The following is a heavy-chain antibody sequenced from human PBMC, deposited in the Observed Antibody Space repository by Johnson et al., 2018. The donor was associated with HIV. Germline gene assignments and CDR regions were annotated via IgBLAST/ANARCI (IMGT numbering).Heavy chain of an antibody. J-gene: IGHJ3*02. CDR2: ISGSGGRT. V-gene: IGHV3-23*01. D-gene: IGHD3-22*01. Sequence: EVQLLESGGGLVQPGGSLRLSCAASGFTFSSHAMSWVRQAPGKGLEWVSGISGSGGRTYYVDSVKGRFTISRDNSENTLYLQMGSLRADDTAVYFCARDWYDMSDSRNDGFDIWGQGTMVTVSS. CDR1: GFTFSSHA. CDR3: ARDWYDMSDSRNDGFDI.